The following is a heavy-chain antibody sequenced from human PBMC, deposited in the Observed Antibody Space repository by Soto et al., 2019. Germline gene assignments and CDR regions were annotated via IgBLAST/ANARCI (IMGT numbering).Heavy chain of an antibody. V-gene: IGHV1-24*01. D-gene: IGHD6-19*01. Sequence: ASVEVSCKVSGYTLTELSMHWVRQAPGKGLEWMGGFDPEDGETIYAQKFQGRVTMTEDTSTDTAYMELSSLRSEDTAVYYCATMFDSSGWYGRDYWGQGTLVTVSS. CDR2: FDPEDGET. CDR1: GYTLTELS. J-gene: IGHJ4*02. CDR3: ATMFDSSGWYGRDY.